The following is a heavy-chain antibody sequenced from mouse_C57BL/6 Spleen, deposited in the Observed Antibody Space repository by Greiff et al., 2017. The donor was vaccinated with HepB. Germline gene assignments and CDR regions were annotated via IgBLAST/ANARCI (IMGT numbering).Heavy chain of an antibody. CDR3: ARWDYDHPYAMDY. V-gene: IGHV5-6*01. J-gene: IGHJ4*01. CDR1: GFTFSSYG. D-gene: IGHD2-4*01. Sequence: EVKLVESGGDLVKPGGSLKLSCAASGFTFSSYGMSWVRQTPDKRLEWVATISSGGSYTYYPDSVKGRFTISRDNAKNTLYLQMSSLKSEDTAMYYCARWDYDHPYAMDYWGQGTSVTVSS. CDR2: ISSGGSYT.